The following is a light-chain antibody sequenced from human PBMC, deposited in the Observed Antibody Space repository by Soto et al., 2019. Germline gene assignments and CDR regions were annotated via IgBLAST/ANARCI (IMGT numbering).Light chain of an antibody. J-gene: IGKJ3*01. CDR2: GTF. Sequence: IQLTQSPSSLSASVGDRVSITCRASQDIKTYLAWYQQKQGKAPKLLISGTFTLQSGIPSSFNGSGSVTDFTLTISRLQPEDFATYYCQHLNNYPPFTFGPGTKVDLE. CDR1: QDIKTY. CDR3: QHLNNYPPFT. V-gene: IGKV1-9*01.